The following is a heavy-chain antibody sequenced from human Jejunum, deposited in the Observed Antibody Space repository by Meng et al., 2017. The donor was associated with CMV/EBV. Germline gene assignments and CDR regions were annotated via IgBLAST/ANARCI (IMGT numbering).Heavy chain of an antibody. Sequence: FTFRSYWISWVRQAPGKGLEWLANIKEDGGEKYYVDSLKCRFTISRDNAKESLFLQMKSLRAEDTAVYYCARVRRSGSRPQCFDYWGQGTLVTVSS. D-gene: IGHD1-26*01. CDR2: IKEDGGEK. CDR3: ARVRRSGSRPQCFDY. CDR1: FTFRSYW. J-gene: IGHJ4*02. V-gene: IGHV3-7*04.